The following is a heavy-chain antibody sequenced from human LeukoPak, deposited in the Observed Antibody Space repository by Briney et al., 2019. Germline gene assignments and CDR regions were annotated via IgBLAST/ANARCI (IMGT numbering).Heavy chain of an antibody. CDR1: GYSISSGYY. CDR2: SYHSGST. D-gene: IGHD3-3*01. CDR3: ARITISEIDY. Sequence: SETLSLTCTVSGYSISSGYYWGWIRQPPGKGLEWIGSSYHSGSTYYNPSLESRVTISVDTSKNQFSLKLSSVTAADTAVYYCARITISEIDYWGQGTLVTVSS. V-gene: IGHV4-38-2*02. J-gene: IGHJ4*02.